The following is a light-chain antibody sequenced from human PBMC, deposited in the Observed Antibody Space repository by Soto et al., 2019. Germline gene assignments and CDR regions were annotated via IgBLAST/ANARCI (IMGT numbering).Light chain of an antibody. J-gene: IGKJ5*01. CDR1: QSVNSNY. CDR2: GIS. Sequence: EMVITQSPAILSVSPGESATLSCRASQSVNSNYLAWYQQHPGQPPRLLIYGISTRATGIPARFSGSESGTDFTLTISRLEPEDFVVYYCQQYGNSPFTFDQGTRLEI. CDR3: QQYGNSPFT. V-gene: IGKV3-20*01.